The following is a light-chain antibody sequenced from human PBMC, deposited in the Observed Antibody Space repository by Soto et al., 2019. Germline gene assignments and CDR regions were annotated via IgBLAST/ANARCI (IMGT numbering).Light chain of an antibody. Sequence: QSALTQPASVSGSPGQSIAISCTGTSSEIGDYNYVSWYQQHPVKAPKLIIYDVSNRPSGVSDRFSGSKSGNTASLTISGLQAEDEADYYCSSYTSSSTPYVFGTGTKLTVL. CDR2: DVS. V-gene: IGLV2-14*01. J-gene: IGLJ1*01. CDR3: SSYTSSSTPYV. CDR1: SSEIGDYNY.